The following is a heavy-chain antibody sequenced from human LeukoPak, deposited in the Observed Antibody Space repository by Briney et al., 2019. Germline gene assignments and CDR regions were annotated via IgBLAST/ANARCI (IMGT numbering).Heavy chain of an antibody. CDR2: ISANNGNT. Sequence: ASVKVSCEASGYTFSSYGISWVRQAPGQGPEWMGWISANNGNTKYAQKLQGRVTMTTDTSTSTAYVELRSLRSDDTAVYYCARSGVGATAIYFDYWGQGTLVTVSS. V-gene: IGHV1-18*01. CDR3: ARSGVGATAIYFDY. J-gene: IGHJ4*02. CDR1: GYTFSSYG. D-gene: IGHD1-26*01.